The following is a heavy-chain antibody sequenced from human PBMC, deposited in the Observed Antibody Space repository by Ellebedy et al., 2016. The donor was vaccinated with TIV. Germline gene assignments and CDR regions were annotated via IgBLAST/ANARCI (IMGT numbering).Heavy chain of an antibody. J-gene: IGHJ4*02. CDR2: IYYSGST. CDR3: ARGRQQWLVHNYFDY. CDR1: GGSISSYY. Sequence: SETLSLXCTVSGGSISSYYWSWIRQPPGKGLEWIGYIYYSGSTNYNPSLKSRVTISVDTSKNQFSLKLSSVTAADTAVYYCARGRQQWLVHNYFDYWGQGTLVTVSS. V-gene: IGHV4-59*12. D-gene: IGHD6-19*01.